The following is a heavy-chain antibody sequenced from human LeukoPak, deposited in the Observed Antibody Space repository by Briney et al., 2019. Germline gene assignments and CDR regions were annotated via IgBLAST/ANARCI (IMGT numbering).Heavy chain of an antibody. D-gene: IGHD5-18*01. J-gene: IGHJ4*02. CDR3: ARPSGYSYGPPFDY. Sequence: PSETLSLTCTVSGGSISSSSYYWGWLRQPPGTGLEWIGSIYYSGSTYYNPSLKSRVTISVDTSKNQFSLKLSSVTAADTAVYYCARPSGYSYGPPFDYWGQGTLVTVSS. CDR1: GGSISSSSYY. CDR2: IYYSGST. V-gene: IGHV4-39*01.